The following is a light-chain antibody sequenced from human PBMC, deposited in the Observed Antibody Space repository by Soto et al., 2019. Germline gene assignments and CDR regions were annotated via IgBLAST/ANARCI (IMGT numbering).Light chain of an antibody. Sequence: EIVMTQSPATLSVSPGERATLYCRASQSIRSGLAWYQQKPGQAPRLLIYGASSRATGIPDRFSGSGSGTEFSLTISSLQSEDFAVYYCQQYSKWPITFGQGTRLEIK. CDR1: QSIRSG. CDR2: GAS. V-gene: IGKV3D-15*01. CDR3: QQYSKWPIT. J-gene: IGKJ5*01.